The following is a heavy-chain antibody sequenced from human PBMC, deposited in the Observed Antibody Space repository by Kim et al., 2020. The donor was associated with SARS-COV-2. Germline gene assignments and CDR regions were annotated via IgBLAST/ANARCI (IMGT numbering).Heavy chain of an antibody. CDR1: GFTFSSYG. CDR2: IWYDGSNK. V-gene: IGHV3-33*01. CDR3: AGSVVTFRGYYYGMDV. J-gene: IGHJ6*02. D-gene: IGHD2-21*02. Sequence: GGSLRLSCAASGFTFSSYGMHWVRQAPGKGLEWVAVIWYDGSNKYYADSVKGRFTISRDNSKNTLYLQMNSLRAEDTAVYYCAGSVVTFRGYYYGMDVWGQGTTVTVSS.